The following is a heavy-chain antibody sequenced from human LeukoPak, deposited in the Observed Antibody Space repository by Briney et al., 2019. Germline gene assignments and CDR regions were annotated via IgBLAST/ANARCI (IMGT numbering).Heavy chain of an antibody. CDR2: FDPEDGET. J-gene: IGHJ4*02. CDR1: GGTFSSYA. CDR3: ATLMDTAMAR. Sequence: ASVKVSCKASGGTFSSYAISWVRQAPGKGLEWMGGFDPEDGETIYAQKFQGRVTMTEDTSTDTAYMELSSLRSEDTAVYYCATLMDTAMARWGQGTLVTVSS. V-gene: IGHV1-24*01. D-gene: IGHD5-18*01.